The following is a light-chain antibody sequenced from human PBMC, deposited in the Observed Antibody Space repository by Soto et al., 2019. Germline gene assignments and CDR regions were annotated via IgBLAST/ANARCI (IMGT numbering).Light chain of an antibody. Sequence: QSALTQPPSASGSLGQSVTISCTGTSSDVGGYNFISWYQQHPGKAPKLMIYGVTKRPSGVPDRFSGSKSGNTASLTVSGLQADDEADYYCSSYTGSNTLVFGGGTKLTVL. V-gene: IGLV2-8*01. CDR1: SSDVGGYNF. CDR2: GVT. CDR3: SSYTGSNTLV. J-gene: IGLJ3*02.